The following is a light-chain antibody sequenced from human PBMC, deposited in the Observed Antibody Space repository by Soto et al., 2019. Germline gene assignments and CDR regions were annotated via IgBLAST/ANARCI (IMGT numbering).Light chain of an antibody. CDR3: QQRSNWPRT. CDR1: QSVSSY. CDR2: DAS. V-gene: IGKV3-11*01. J-gene: IGKJ1*01. Sequence: EIVLTQSPATLSLSPGERATLSCRASQSVSSYLAWHQQKPGQAPRLLIYDASNRATGIPARFSGSGSGTDFTLTISSLGPEDFAVYYFQQRSNWPRTFGQGTKV.